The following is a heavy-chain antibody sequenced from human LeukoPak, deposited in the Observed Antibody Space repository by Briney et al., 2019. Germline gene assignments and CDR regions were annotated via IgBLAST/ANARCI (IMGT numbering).Heavy chain of an antibody. J-gene: IGHJ5*02. Sequence: ASVKVSCKASGYTFTSYGISWVRQAPGQGLEWMGWISAYNGNTNYAQKLQGRVTMTTDTSTSTAYMELRSLRSDDTAVYYCARVLAAAGTDWFDPWGQGTLVPVSS. D-gene: IGHD6-13*01. CDR1: GYTFTSYG. V-gene: IGHV1-18*01. CDR3: ARVLAAAGTDWFDP. CDR2: ISAYNGNT.